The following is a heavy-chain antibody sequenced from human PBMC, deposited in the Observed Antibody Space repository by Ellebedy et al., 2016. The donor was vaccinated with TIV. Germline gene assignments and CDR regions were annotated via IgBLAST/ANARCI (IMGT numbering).Heavy chain of an antibody. D-gene: IGHD3-9*01. Sequence: ASVKVSXKASGYTFTSYGISWVRQAPAQGLEWMGWISAYNGNTNYAQKLQGRVTMTTDTSTSTAYMELRSLRSDDTAVYYCARTWGTGDFDWLPHYGMDVWGQGTTVTVSS. CDR2: ISAYNGNT. V-gene: IGHV1-18*04. CDR3: ARTWGTGDFDWLPHYGMDV. CDR1: GYTFTSYG. J-gene: IGHJ6*02.